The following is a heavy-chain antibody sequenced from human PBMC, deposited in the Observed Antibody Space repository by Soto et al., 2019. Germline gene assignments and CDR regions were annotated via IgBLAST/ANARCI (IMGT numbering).Heavy chain of an antibody. CDR2: ISGSGGST. D-gene: IGHD3-10*01. V-gene: IGHV3-23*01. CDR1: GFTFSSYA. Sequence: LRLSCAASGFTFSSYAMSWVRQAPGKGLEWVSAISGSGGSTYYADSVKGRFTISRDNSKNTLYLQMNSLRAEDTAVYYCAKVLLLWFGELPDYWGQGTLVTVSS. J-gene: IGHJ4*02. CDR3: AKVLLLWFGELPDY.